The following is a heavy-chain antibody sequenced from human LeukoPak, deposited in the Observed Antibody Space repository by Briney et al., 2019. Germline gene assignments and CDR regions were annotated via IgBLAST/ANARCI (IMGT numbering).Heavy chain of an antibody. J-gene: IGHJ6*03. V-gene: IGHV1-69*06. CDR3: ARGVSHSESLYYYYYYMDV. CDR1: GGSFSNRG. D-gene: IGHD5-18*01. Sequence: ASVKLSCKASGGSFSNRGVSRVRQAPGQGLEWMGGIIPIFGTANYAQKFQGRVTITADKSTSTAYMELSSLRSEDTAVYYCARGVSHSESLYYYYYYMDVWGKGTTVTVSS. CDR2: IIPIFGTA.